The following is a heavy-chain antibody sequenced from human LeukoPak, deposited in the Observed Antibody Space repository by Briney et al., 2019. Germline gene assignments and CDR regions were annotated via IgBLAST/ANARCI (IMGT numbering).Heavy chain of an antibody. J-gene: IGHJ4*02. D-gene: IGHD2-8*02. Sequence: TLSLTCTVSGDSISNGVKYWSWIRQHPGRGLEWIGYIYHSGRSYYNPSLKSRITMSVDTSKNQFSLNLSSVTAADTAVYYCAGDQVECTGGTCQSRVGFDFWGQGTLVTVSS. CDR2: IYHSGRS. CDR3: AGDQVECTGGTCQSRVGFDF. V-gene: IGHV4-31*03. CDR1: GDSISNGVKY.